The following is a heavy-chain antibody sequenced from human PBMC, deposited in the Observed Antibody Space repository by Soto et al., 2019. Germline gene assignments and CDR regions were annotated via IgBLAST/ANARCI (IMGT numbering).Heavy chain of an antibody. CDR3: ARGHGSGTDEIPLYWFDP. Sequence: QVQLVESGGGVVQPGRSLRLSCAASGFTFSSYGMHWVRQAPGKGLEWVAVIWYDGSNKYYADSVKGRFTISRDNSKNTLYLQMNSLRAEDTAVYYWARGHGSGTDEIPLYWFDPWGQGTLVTVSS. J-gene: IGHJ5*02. CDR1: GFTFSSYG. V-gene: IGHV3-33*01. CDR2: IWYDGSNK. D-gene: IGHD3-10*01.